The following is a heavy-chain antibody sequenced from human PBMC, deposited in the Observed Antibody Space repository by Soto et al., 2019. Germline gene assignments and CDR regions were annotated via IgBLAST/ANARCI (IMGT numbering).Heavy chain of an antibody. J-gene: IGHJ4*02. CDR3: AREPDYGGWFVSSY. Sequence: GGSLRLSCAASGFTFSSYAMHWVRQAPGKGLEWVAVISYDGSSKYYADSVKGRFTISRDNSKNTLYLQMNSLRAEDTAVYYCAREPDYGGWFVSSYWGQGILVTVS. CDR1: GFTFSSYA. V-gene: IGHV3-30-3*01. CDR2: ISYDGSSK. D-gene: IGHD4-17*01.